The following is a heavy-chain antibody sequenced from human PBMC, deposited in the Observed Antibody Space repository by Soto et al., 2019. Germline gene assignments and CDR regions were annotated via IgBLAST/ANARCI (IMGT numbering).Heavy chain of an antibody. J-gene: IGHJ4*02. Sequence: PGGSLRLFCAASGFTFSSYAMSWVRQAPGKGLEWVSAISGSGGSTYYADSVKGRFTISRDDSKSIAYLQMNSLKTEDTAVYYCTRERAPATTHFEYWGQGTLVTVSS. CDR3: TRERAPATTHFEY. V-gene: IGHV3-23*01. D-gene: IGHD6-25*01. CDR2: ISGSGGST. CDR1: GFTFSSYA.